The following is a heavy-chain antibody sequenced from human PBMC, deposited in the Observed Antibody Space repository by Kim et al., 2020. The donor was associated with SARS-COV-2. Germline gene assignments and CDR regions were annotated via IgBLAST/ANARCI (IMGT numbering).Heavy chain of an antibody. CDR3: ASSGATGTTADFDY. CDR2: IYYSGST. Sequence: SETLSLTCTVSGGSISSGGYYWSWIRQHPGKGLEWIGYIYYSGSTYYNPSLKSRVTISVDTSKNQFSLKLSSVTAADTAVYYCASSGATGTTADFDYWGQGTLVTVSS. CDR1: GGSISSGGYY. J-gene: IGHJ4*02. V-gene: IGHV4-31*03. D-gene: IGHD1-1*01.